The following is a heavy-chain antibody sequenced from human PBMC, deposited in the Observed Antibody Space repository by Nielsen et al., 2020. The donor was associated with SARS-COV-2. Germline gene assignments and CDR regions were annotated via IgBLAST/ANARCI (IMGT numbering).Heavy chain of an antibody. CDR3: ARNGYYWAFDI. D-gene: IGHD3-16*01. CDR2: ISSGGSYI. Sequence: GGSLRLSCAASGSTFSNYYMNWVRQAPGKGLEWVSSISSGGSYIFYADSVKGRFTISRDNAKNSVYLQMTSLRAEDTAVYYCARNGYYWAFDIWGQGTMVTVSS. V-gene: IGHV3-21*01. J-gene: IGHJ3*02. CDR1: GSTFSNYY.